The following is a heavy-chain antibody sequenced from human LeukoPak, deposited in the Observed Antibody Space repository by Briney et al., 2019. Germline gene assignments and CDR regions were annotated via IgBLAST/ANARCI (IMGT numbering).Heavy chain of an antibody. CDR2: INPNSGGT. J-gene: IGHJ6*03. V-gene: IGHV1-2*02. Sequence: ASVKVSCKASGYTFTSYDINWVRQAPGQGLEWMGWINPNSGGTNYAQKFQGRVTMTRDTSISTAYMELSRLRSDDTAVYYCAGRGYCSSTSCYPGNYYYYYYMDVWGKGTTVTVSS. CDR3: AGRGYCSSTSCYPGNYYYYYYMDV. D-gene: IGHD2-2*01. CDR1: GYTFTSYD.